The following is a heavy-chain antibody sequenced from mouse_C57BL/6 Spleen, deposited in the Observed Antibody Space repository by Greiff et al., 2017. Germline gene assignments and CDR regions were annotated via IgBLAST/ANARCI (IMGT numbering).Heavy chain of an antibody. CDR3: ARSRSPWYFDV. Sequence: QVQLKQSGTELVKPGASVKLSCKASGYTFTSYWMHWVKQRPGQGLEWIGNINPSNGGTNYNEKFKSKATLTVDKSSSTAYMQLSSLTSEDSAVYYWARSRSPWYFDVWGTGTTVTVSS. V-gene: IGHV1-53*01. CDR1: GYTFTSYW. CDR2: INPSNGGT. J-gene: IGHJ1*03. D-gene: IGHD1-1*01.